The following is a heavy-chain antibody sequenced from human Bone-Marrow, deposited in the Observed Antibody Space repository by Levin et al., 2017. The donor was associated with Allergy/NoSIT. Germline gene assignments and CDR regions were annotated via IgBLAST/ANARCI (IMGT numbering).Heavy chain of an antibody. CDR3: ARARGYCSGTSCYPGGWLDP. CDR1: GGSISHSDW. D-gene: IGHD2-2*01. Sequence: SETLSLTCAVSGGSISHSDWWNWVRQSPGKGLEWIGEVYHSGTTNYNPSLKSRVTILVDKSKNQCSLRLSSVTAADTAVYYCARARGYCSGTSCYPGGWLDPWGPGTLVVVSS. V-gene: IGHV4-4*02. J-gene: IGHJ5*02. CDR2: VYHSGTT.